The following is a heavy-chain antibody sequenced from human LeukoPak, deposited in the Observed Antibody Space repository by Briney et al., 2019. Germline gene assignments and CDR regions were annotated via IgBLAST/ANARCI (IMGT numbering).Heavy chain of an antibody. J-gene: IGHJ4*02. V-gene: IGHV3-30*04. D-gene: IGHD2-15*01. CDR1: GFTFSSYA. Sequence: GGSLRLSCAASGFTFSSYAMHWVRQAPGKGLEWVAVISYDGSNKYYADSVKGRFTISRDNSKNTLYLQMNSLRAEDTAVYYCARDSIVVAVAATELDYWGQGTLVTVSS. CDR3: ARDSIVVAVAATELDY. CDR2: ISYDGSNK.